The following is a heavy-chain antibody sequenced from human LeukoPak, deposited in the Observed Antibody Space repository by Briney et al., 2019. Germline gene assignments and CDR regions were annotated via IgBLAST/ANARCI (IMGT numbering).Heavy chain of an antibody. J-gene: IGHJ4*02. D-gene: IGHD5-18*01. CDR2: IYYSGCI. Sequence: SETLSLTCTVSGGSISSYYWSWIRQPPGKGLEWIGYIYYSGCIKYNPSLKSRVTMSVDTSKNQFSLKLSSVTAADTAVYYCARGSWIQSSPAIYYFDYWGQGTLVTVSS. CDR3: ARGSWIQSSPAIYYFDY. CDR1: GGSISSYY. V-gene: IGHV4-59*01.